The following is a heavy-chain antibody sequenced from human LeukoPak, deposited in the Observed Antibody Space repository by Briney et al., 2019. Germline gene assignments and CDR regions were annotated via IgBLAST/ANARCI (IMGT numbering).Heavy chain of an antibody. D-gene: IGHD3-10*01. V-gene: IGHV3-23*01. CDR1: GFTLTDLA. CDR2: ISSSGGDT. Sequence: GGSLRFYCTASGFTLTDLAMTWVRQAPGKGLEWVSGISSSGGDTYHADSVKGRFTISREHSKNTLYLQMNSLRAEDTGVYYCAKVPGCYYVDFDYWGQGILVTVSS. CDR3: AKVPGCYYVDFDY. J-gene: IGHJ4*02.